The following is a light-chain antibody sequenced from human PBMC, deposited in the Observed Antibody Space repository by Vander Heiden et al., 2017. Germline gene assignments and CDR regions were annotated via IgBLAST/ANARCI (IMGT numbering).Light chain of an antibody. J-gene: IGKJ4*01. CDR3: QQYNSYPLT. V-gene: IGKV1-5*03. CDR1: QSISSW. CDR2: KAS. Sequence: DLQLTQSPSTLSASVGDRVTITCRASQSISSWLAWYQQIPGKAPKLLIYKASSLESGVSSRFSGSGSGTEFTLTISSLQPDDFATYYCQQYNSYPLTFGGGTKVEIK.